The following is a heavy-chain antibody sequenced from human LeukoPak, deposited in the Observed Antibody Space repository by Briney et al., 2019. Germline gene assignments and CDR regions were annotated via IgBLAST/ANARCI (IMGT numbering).Heavy chain of an antibody. D-gene: IGHD2-15*01. V-gene: IGHV4-61*01. CDR1: GRSISSVCYY. Sequence: SETLSLTCTVSGRSISSVCYYWSWIRQPPGKGLEWIGYIYDSGSTNYNPSLKTRLTISLETSKNQFSLKLSSVTAADTAVYYCARVAWPHVGWFDPWGQGTLVTVSS. J-gene: IGHJ5*02. CDR2: IYDSGST. CDR3: ARVAWPHVGWFDP.